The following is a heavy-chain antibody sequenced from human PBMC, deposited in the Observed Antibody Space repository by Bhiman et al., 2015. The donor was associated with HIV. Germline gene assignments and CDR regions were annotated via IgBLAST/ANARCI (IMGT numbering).Heavy chain of an antibody. CDR3: AREASSGWYVDY. CDR1: GFTLSSYW. Sequence: EVQLVESGGGLVQPGGSLRLSCAASGFTLSSYWMHWVRQAPGRGLVWVSRINGDGSSTSYADSVKGRLTISRDNAKNTLYLQMNSLRAEDTAVYYCAREASSGWYVDYWGQGTLVTVSS. V-gene: IGHV3-74*01. J-gene: IGHJ4*02. D-gene: IGHD6-19*01. CDR2: INGDGSST.